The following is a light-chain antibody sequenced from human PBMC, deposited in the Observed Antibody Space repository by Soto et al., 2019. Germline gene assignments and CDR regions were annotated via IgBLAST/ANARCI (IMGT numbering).Light chain of an antibody. CDR3: QQYDSYSYT. CDR1: QTIGNW. CDR2: DAS. Sequence: IPMTQSPSTLSASVGDRVTITCRASQTIGNWLAWYQQKTGKAPKLLIYDASSLERGVPSRFSGRRSGTEFTLTISSLQPDDFANYYCQQYDSYSYTFGQGTKLEIK. V-gene: IGKV1-5*01. J-gene: IGKJ2*01.